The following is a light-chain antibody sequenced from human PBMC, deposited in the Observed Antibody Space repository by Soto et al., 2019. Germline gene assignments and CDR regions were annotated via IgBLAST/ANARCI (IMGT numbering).Light chain of an antibody. V-gene: IGLV2-14*01. Sequence: QSALTQPASMSGSPGQSITISCTGTSSDVGGYNYVSWYQQHPGKAPKLMIYEVSNRPSGVSNRFSGSKSGNTASLTISGLQAEDEADYYCSSYTSSSTLVFGGGTKLPS. CDR3: SSYTSSSTLV. CDR1: SSDVGGYNY. J-gene: IGLJ3*02. CDR2: EVS.